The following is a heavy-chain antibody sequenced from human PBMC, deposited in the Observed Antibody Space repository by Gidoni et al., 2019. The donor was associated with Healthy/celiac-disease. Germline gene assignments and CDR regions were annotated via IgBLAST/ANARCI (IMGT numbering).Heavy chain of an antibody. Sequence: QLQLQESGPGLVKPSETLSLTCTVSGGSISSSSYYWGWIRQPPGKGLEWIGSIYYSGSTYYNPSLKSRVTISVDTSKNQFSLKLSSVTAADTAVYYCASEVYSSGWTPGYFQHWGQGTLVTVSS. V-gene: IGHV4-39*01. D-gene: IGHD6-19*01. CDR3: ASEVYSSGWTPGYFQH. CDR2: IYYSGST. CDR1: GGSISSSSYY. J-gene: IGHJ1*01.